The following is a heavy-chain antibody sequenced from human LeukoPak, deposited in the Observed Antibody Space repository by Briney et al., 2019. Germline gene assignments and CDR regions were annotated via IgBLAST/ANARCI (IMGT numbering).Heavy chain of an antibody. CDR2: ISSSGSHI. D-gene: IGHD6-19*01. J-gene: IGHJ4*02. CDR3: AKEVPESSGWYGFDY. Sequence: MTGGSLRLSCAASAFTFSSYDMNWVRQAPGKGLEWVSSISSSGSHIYYADSVRGRFTVSRDNAKNSLFLQMNSLRAEDTAVYYCAKEVPESSGWYGFDYWGQGTLVTVSS. CDR1: AFTFSSYD. V-gene: IGHV3-21*04.